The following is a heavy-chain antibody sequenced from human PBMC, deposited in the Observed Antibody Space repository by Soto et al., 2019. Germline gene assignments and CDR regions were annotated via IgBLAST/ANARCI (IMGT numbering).Heavy chain of an antibody. V-gene: IGHV1-18*01. D-gene: IGHD2-2*01. CDR3: ARAPLGIVPAARNWFDP. Sequence: ASVKVSCKAFDYTFTNFGSSWVRQAPGRGLEGMGWISGYNGDTTYAQKFQGRATMTTDTSTSTAYMEVRRLRSDETAVYYCARAPLGIVPAARNWFDPWGQGTLVTVSS. CDR1: DYTFTNFG. CDR2: ISGYNGDT. J-gene: IGHJ5*02.